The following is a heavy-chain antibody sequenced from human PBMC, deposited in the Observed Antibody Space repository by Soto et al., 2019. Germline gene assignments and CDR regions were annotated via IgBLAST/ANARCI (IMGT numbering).Heavy chain of an antibody. D-gene: IGHD3-3*01. CDR3: AKYDFWSGYHYYYGMDV. CDR2: ISGSGGST. J-gene: IGHJ6*02. Sequence: PGGSLRLSCAASGFTFSSYAMSWVRQAPGKGLEWVSAISGSGGSTYYADSVKGRFTISRDNSKNTLYLQMNSLRAEDTAVYYCAKYDFWSGYHYYYGMDVWGQGTTVTVSS. V-gene: IGHV3-23*01. CDR1: GFTFSSYA.